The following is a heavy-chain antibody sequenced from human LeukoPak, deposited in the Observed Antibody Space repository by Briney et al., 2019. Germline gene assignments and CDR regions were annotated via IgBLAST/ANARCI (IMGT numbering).Heavy chain of an antibody. CDR1: GGSFSGYY. CDR3: VRHAALGPFDY. Sequence: PSETLSLTCAVYGGSFSGYYWSWIRQPPGKGLEWIGEINHSGSTNYNPSLKSRVTISVDTTKNQFSLKLTSVTATDTAVYYCVRHAALGPFDYWGQGTLVTVSS. V-gene: IGHV4-34*01. CDR2: INHSGST. J-gene: IGHJ4*02. D-gene: IGHD7-27*01.